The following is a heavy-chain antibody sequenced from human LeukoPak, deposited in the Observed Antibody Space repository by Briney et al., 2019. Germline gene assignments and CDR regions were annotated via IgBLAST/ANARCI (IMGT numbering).Heavy chain of an antibody. Sequence: SVKVSCKASGGTFSSYTISWVRQAPGQGLEWMGGIIPLFGTPDYAQKFQDRLTITADKSTSTAYMELSSLRYEDTAVYFCARGASRSFDYWGQGTLVAVSS. CDR1: GGTFSSYT. CDR2: IIPLFGTP. V-gene: IGHV1-69*06. J-gene: IGHJ4*02. CDR3: ARGASRSFDY.